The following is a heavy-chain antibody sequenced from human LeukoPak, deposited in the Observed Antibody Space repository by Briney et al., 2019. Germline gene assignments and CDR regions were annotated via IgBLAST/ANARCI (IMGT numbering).Heavy chain of an antibody. CDR1: GFTFSSYW. V-gene: IGHV3-7*01. CDR3: ARAQNPGIAAGGTDY. J-gene: IGHJ4*02. Sequence: LRLSCXASGFTFSSYWMSWVRQAPGEGLEWVANIKQDGSEKYYVDSVKGRFTISRDNAENSLFLQMNSLRAEDTAVYYCARAQNPGIAAGGTDYWGQGTLVTVSS. CDR2: IKQDGSEK. D-gene: IGHD6-13*01.